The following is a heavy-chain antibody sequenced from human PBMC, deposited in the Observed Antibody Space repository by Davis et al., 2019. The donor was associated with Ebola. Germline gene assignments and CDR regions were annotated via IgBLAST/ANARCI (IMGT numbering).Heavy chain of an antibody. Sequence: HTGGSLRLSCAASGFTFSSYWMHWVRQAPGKGLVWVSRINSDGSTTGYADSVKGRFTISRDNAKNTLYLQMNSLRAEDTALYYCAKVGSYWDFDVWGRGTLVTVSS. CDR3: AKVGSYWDFDV. J-gene: IGHJ2*01. CDR1: GFTFSSYW. D-gene: IGHD3-10*01. V-gene: IGHV3-74*01. CDR2: INSDGSTT.